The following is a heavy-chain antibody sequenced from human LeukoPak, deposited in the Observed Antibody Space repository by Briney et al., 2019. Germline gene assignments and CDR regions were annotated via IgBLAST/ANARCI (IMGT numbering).Heavy chain of an antibody. J-gene: IGHJ4*02. CDR1: GYTFTGYY. CDR3: ARDKYTGYETFDY. CDR2: INPNNGGT. V-gene: IGHV1-2*02. Sequence: ASVKVSCKASGYTFTGYYIHWVRQAPGQGLEWMGWINPNNGGTNYAQKLQGRVTMTRDTSISTAYMKLNRLTSDDTAVYYCARDKYTGYETFDYWGQGTPVTVSS. D-gene: IGHD5-12*01.